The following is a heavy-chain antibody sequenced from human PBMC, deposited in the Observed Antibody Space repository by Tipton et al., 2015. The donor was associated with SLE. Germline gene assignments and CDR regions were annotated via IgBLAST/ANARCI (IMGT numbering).Heavy chain of an antibody. CDR1: GGSISSSSYY. D-gene: IGHD6-13*01. Sequence: TLSLTCTVSGGSISSSSYYWGWIRQPPGKGLEWIGSIYYSGSTYYNPSLKSRVTISVDTSKNRFSLKLSSVTAADTAVYYCARRRAAVPFDYWGQGTLVTVS. CDR2: IYYSGST. CDR3: ARRRAAVPFDY. J-gene: IGHJ4*02. V-gene: IGHV4-39*07.